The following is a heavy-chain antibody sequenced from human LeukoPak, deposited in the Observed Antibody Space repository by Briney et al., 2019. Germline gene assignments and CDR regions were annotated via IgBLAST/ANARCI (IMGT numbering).Heavy chain of an antibody. CDR1: GFTFSDYC. V-gene: IGHV3-11*01. Sequence: GGSLRLSCAASGFTFSDYCMSWIRQAPGKGLEWVSYIGSSGSTIYYADSVKGRFTISRDNAKNSLYLQMNSLRAEDTAVYYCARGPGIQLLDYWGQGTLVTVSS. D-gene: IGHD5-18*01. CDR2: IGSSGSTI. CDR3: ARGPGIQLLDY. J-gene: IGHJ4*02.